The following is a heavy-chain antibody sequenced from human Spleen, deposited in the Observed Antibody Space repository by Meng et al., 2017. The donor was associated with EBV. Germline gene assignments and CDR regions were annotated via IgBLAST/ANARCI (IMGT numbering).Heavy chain of an antibody. J-gene: IGHJ4*02. V-gene: IGHV3-30-3*01. Sequence: QGELSEPWGGAAQPGRPLRRSCAASGYTFSPYAMHWVRQAPVKGLQWLGVMSSDGSNKFYADSVKGRFTISRDNSKNTLYLQMNSLRTEDTALYYCASEGLAVSGELDYWGQGTLVTVSS. CDR2: MSSDGSNK. CDR3: ASEGLAVSGELDY. D-gene: IGHD6-19*01. CDR1: GYTFSPYA.